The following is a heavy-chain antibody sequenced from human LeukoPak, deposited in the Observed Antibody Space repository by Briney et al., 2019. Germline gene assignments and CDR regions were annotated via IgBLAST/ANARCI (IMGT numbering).Heavy chain of an antibody. CDR3: ARGDYDGSGSYAYAFDI. Sequence: ASVKVPCKASGDTFSSYAISWVRQAPGQGLEWMGGIIPIFGTTNYAQKFQGRVTITADKSTSTAYMELSRLRSEDTAVYYCARGDYDGSGSYAYAFDIWGQGTMVTVSS. V-gene: IGHV1-69*06. D-gene: IGHD3-10*01. CDR1: GDTFSSYA. J-gene: IGHJ3*02. CDR2: IIPIFGTT.